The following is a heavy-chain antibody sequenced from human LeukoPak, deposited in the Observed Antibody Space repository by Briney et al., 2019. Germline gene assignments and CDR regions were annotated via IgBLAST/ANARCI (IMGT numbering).Heavy chain of an antibody. CDR1: GFTFSSYS. V-gene: IGHV3-21*01. Sequence: GGSLRLSCAPSGFTFSSYSMNWVRQAPGKGLEWVSSISSSSSYIYYADSVKGRFTISRDNAKNSLYLQMNSLRAEDTAVYYCARALYDSSGFDYWGQGTLVTVSS. CDR3: ARALYDSSGFDY. D-gene: IGHD3-22*01. J-gene: IGHJ4*02. CDR2: ISSSSSYI.